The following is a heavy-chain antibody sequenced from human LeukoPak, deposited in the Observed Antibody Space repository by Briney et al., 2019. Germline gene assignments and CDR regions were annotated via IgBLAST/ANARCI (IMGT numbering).Heavy chain of an antibody. J-gene: IGHJ6*03. CDR2: INPSGGST. CDR3: ARVTVTSMYMDV. V-gene: IGHV1-46*01. D-gene: IGHD4-17*01. CDR1: GYTFTSCY. Sequence: ASVKVSCKASGYTFTSCYMHWVRQAPGQRLEWMGIINPSGGSTSYAQKFQGRVTMTRDMSTSTVYMELSSLRSEDTAVYYCARVTVTSMYMDVWGKGTTVTVSS.